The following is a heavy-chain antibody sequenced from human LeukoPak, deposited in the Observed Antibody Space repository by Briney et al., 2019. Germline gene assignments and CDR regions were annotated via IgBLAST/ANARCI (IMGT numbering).Heavy chain of an antibody. D-gene: IGHD2-15*01. Sequence: TSETLSLTCAVYGGSLSGYYWSWIRQPPGKGLEWIGEINHSGSTNYNPSLKSRVTISVDTSKNQFSLKLSSVTAADTAVYYCARGHSGGLHLGYWGQGTLVTVSS. J-gene: IGHJ4*02. CDR2: INHSGST. V-gene: IGHV4-34*01. CDR3: ARGHSGGLHLGY. CDR1: GGSLSGYY.